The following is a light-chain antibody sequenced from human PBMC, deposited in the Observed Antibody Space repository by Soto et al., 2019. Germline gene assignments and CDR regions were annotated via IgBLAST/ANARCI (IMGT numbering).Light chain of an antibody. V-gene: IGLV1-40*01. CDR3: QSYDSSLSAWV. Sequence: QSVLTQPPSVSGAPGQRVTISCTGSSPNIGTGYDVHWYQQLPGTAPKLLIYGNNNRPSGVPDRFSGSESGTSASLAITGLQAEDEADYYCQSYDSSLSAWVFGGGTKLTVL. CDR2: GNN. CDR1: SPNIGTGYD. J-gene: IGLJ3*02.